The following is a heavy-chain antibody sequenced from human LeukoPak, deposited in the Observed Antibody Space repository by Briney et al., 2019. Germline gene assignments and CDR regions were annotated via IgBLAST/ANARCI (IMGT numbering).Heavy chain of an antibody. CDR2: ISSSSSYI. CDR3: ARDYYDSSGEFDY. CDR1: GFTFSSYS. D-gene: IGHD3-22*01. V-gene: IGHV3-21*01. Sequence: KAGGSLRLSCAASGFTFSSYSMNWVRQAPGKVLEWVSSISSSSSYIYYADSVKGRFTISRDNAKNSLYLQMNSLRAEDTAVYYCARDYYDSSGEFDYWGQGTLVTVSS. J-gene: IGHJ4*02.